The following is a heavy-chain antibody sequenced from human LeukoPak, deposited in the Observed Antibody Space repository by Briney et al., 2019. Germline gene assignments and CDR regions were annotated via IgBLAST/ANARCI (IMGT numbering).Heavy chain of an antibody. CDR1: GFIFSSYW. J-gene: IGHJ3*02. CDR2: INTDGSST. CDR3: ARDHHRRLYDSQARNTFDI. Sequence: GSLRLSCAASGFIFSSYWMHWVRHAPGKGLAWVSRINTDGSSTSYADSVKGRFTISRDNSKNTLYLQMNSLRAEDTAVYYCARDHHRRLYDSQARNTFDIWGQGTMVTVSS. D-gene: IGHD3-22*01. V-gene: IGHV3-74*01.